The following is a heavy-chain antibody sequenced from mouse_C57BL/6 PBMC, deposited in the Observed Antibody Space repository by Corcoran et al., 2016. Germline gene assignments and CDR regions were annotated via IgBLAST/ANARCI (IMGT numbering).Heavy chain of an antibody. CDR1: GYTFTDYY. J-gene: IGHJ3*01. D-gene: IGHD2-1*01. CDR2: INPYNGGT. V-gene: IGHV1-19*01. Sequence: EVQLQQSGPVLVKPGASVKMSCKASGYTFTDYYMIWGKQSHGKSLEWIGVINPYNGGTSYNQKFKGKATLTVDKSSSTAYMELNSLTSEDSAVYYCARAYGNWGQGTLVTVSA. CDR3: ARAYGN.